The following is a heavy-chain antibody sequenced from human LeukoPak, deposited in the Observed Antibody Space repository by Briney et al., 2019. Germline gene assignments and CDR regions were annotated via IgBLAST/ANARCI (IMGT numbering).Heavy chain of an antibody. J-gene: IGHJ4*02. CDR3: AKRRTTVITMDYFDY. V-gene: IGHV3-23*01. D-gene: IGHD4-17*01. CDR1: GFSFSNYA. CDR2: ISGGTGTP. Sequence: GGSLRLSCAASGFSFSNYAMSWVRQAPGKGLEWVSGISGGTGTPFYADSVKGRFTISRDNSKNTLFLQMSSLRGEDTAIYYCAKRRTTVITMDYFDYWGQGTLVTVSS.